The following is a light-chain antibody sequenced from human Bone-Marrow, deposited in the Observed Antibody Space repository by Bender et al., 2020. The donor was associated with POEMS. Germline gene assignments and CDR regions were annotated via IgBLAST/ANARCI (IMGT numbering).Light chain of an antibody. V-gene: IGLV1-44*01. Sequence: QSVLTQPPSVSGTPGQRVTISCSGSSSNIGSNFVYWYQHVPGTAPKLLIKKNNQRPSGVPDRFSGSKSGNTASLTISGLQAEDETDYYCSSYTSSNNNVLFGGGTKLTVL. CDR2: KNN. CDR3: SSYTSSNNNVL. CDR1: SSNIGSNF. J-gene: IGLJ3*02.